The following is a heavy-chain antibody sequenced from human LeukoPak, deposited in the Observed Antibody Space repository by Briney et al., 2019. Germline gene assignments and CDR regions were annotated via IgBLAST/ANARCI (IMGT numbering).Heavy chain of an antibody. CDR2: IVVGSGNT. Sequence: SVKVSCKASGFTFTSSAVQWVRQARGQRLEWIGWIVVGSGNTNYAQKFQERVTITRDMSTSTAFMELSSLRSEDTAVYYCAALLTTVTTGWFDPWGQGTLLTVSS. D-gene: IGHD4-11*01. J-gene: IGHJ5*02. CDR3: AALLTTVTTGWFDP. CDR1: GFTFTSSA. V-gene: IGHV1-58*01.